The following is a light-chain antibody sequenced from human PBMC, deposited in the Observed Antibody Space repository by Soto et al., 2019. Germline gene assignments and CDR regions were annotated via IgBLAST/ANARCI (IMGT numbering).Light chain of an antibody. V-gene: IGLV2-8*01. CDR2: EVT. CDR1: SSDVGGYNY. Sequence: QSVLTQPPSASGSPGQSVTISCTGTSSDVGGYNYVSWYQHHPGKAPELMIYEVTKRPSGVPDRFSGSKSGNTASLTVSGLQAEDEADYYCSSFPGRHNLVFGTGTKVTVL. J-gene: IGLJ1*01. CDR3: SSFPGRHNLV.